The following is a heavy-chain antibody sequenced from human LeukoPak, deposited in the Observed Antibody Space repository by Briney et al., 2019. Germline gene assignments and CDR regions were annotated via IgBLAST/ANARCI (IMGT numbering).Heavy chain of an antibody. Sequence: SETLSLTCAVSNYSINSGYYWGRIRQPPGKGLEWIGSIYHSGSTYYNPSLKSRVTISVDTSKNQFSLKLSSVTAADTAIYYCATIHGYSYGYFHYWGQGTLVTISS. J-gene: IGHJ4*02. V-gene: IGHV4-38-2*01. CDR3: ATIHGYSYGYFHY. CDR1: NYSINSGYY. CDR2: IYHSGST. D-gene: IGHD5-18*01.